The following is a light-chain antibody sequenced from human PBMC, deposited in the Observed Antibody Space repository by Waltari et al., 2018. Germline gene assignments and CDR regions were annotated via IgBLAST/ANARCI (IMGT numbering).Light chain of an antibody. Sequence: QSALTQPASVSASPGQSITISCNGPSRDVGDYNLSSWYPQHPAKAPKLLIFEVSKRPTGVSNRFSASKSGNTASMTISGLQAEDEATYHCCSYAGTNTWVFGGGTKVTVL. V-gene: IGLV2-23*02. CDR2: EVS. CDR1: SRDVGDYNL. J-gene: IGLJ2*01. CDR3: CSYAGTNTWV.